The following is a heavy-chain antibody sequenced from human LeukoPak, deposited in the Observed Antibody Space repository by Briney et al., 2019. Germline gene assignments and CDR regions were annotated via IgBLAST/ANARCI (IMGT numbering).Heavy chain of an antibody. V-gene: IGHV4-34*01. CDR2: INHSGST. D-gene: IGHD2-2*02. CDR3: AGAPLMRYCSSTSCYRPAFDI. Sequence: SETLSLTCAVYGGSFSGYYWSWIRQPPGKGLEWIGEINHSGSTNYNPSLKSRVTISVDTSKNQFSLKLSSVTAADTAVYYCAGAPLMRYCSSTSCYRPAFDIWGQGTMVTVSS. J-gene: IGHJ3*02. CDR1: GGSFSGYY.